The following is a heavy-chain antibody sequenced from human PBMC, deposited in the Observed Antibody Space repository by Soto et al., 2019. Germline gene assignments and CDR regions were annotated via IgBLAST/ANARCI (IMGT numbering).Heavy chain of an antibody. CDR3: ARGWVEGYDFWSGYYSGPMPGRIQYYFDY. V-gene: IGHV1-18*01. D-gene: IGHD3-3*01. CDR1: GYTFTSYG. J-gene: IGHJ4*02. CDR2: ISAYNGNT. Sequence: QVQLVQSGAEVKKPGASVKVSCKASGYTFTSYGISWVRQAPGQGLEWMGWISAYNGNTNYAQKLQGRVTMTTDTSTSTAYMELRSLRSDGTAVYYCARGWVEGYDFWSGYYSGPMPGRIQYYFDYWGQGTLVTVSS.